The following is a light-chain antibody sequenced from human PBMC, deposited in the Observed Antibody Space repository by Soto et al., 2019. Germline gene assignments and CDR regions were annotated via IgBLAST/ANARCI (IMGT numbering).Light chain of an antibody. CDR2: EVS. CDR3: SSYTSISTYV. V-gene: IGLV2-14*01. J-gene: IGLJ1*01. CDR1: SSDVGGYNY. Sequence: ALTQPASVSGSPGQSITISCTGTSSDVGGYNYVSWYQQHPGKAPKLMIYEVSNRPSGVSNRFSGSKSGNTASLTISGLQAEDESDYYCSSYTSISTYVFGTGTKVTV.